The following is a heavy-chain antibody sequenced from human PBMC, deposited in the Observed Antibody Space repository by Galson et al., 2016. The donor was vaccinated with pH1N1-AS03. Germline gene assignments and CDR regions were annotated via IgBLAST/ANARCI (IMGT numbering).Heavy chain of an antibody. CDR3: ASVTCLSTSCCKGPFAY. CDR2: VVPVYGTA. Sequence: SVKVSCKASGGTFSGYAISWVRRAPGPGLEWMGGVVPVYGTANYAQKFQGRVKITEDDCTSTAYLELRSLRSEDTAIYYCASVTCLSTSCCKGPFAYWGQGTLVTVSS. J-gene: IGHJ4*02. CDR1: GGTFSGYA. V-gene: IGHV1-69*13. D-gene: IGHD2-2*01.